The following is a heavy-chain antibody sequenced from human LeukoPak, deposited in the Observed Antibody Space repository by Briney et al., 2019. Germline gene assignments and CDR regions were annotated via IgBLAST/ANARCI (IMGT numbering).Heavy chain of an antibody. J-gene: IGHJ4*02. Sequence: PSETLSLTCAVYGGXFSDYFCSWIRQPPGKGLEWIGEINHSGGTDYNPSLESRVTISVDTSKNQFSLKLSSVTAADTAVYYCARLHWGSGGSGSFDFWGQGTLVTVSS. CDR3: ARLHWGSGGSGSFDF. CDR2: INHSGGT. CDR1: GGXFSDYF. D-gene: IGHD7-27*01. V-gene: IGHV4-34*01.